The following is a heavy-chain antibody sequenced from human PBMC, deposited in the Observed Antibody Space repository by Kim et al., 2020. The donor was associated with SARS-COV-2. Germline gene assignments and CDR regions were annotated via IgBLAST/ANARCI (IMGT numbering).Heavy chain of an antibody. J-gene: IGHJ5*01. V-gene: IGHV3-30*18. D-gene: IGHD3-16*01. CDR3: SKSLFPAFDNW. CDR1: GLTFSRFG. Sequence: GGSLRLSCAASGLTFSRFGVVWVRQAPGKGLETVALISYDGSERSYTDSVKGRFTISRDNSKNTVDLQMNSLRDEDTAVDYCSKSLFPAFDNW. CDR2: ISYDGSER.